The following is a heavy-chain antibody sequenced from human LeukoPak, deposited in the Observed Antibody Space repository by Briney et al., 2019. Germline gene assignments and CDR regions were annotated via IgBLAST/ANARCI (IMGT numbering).Heavy chain of an antibody. CDR3: ARQSPAAGTHWFDP. CDR1: GDSITSHY. Sequence: SETLSLTCAVSGDSITSHYWSWLRQPPGKGPEWIGYIHTNGNTNSKSSLKSRVTMSVDTSKNQLSLKLTSVTAADTAVYYCARQSPAAGTHWFDPWGQGTLVTVSS. D-gene: IGHD6-13*01. CDR2: IHTNGNT. J-gene: IGHJ5*02. V-gene: IGHV4-4*09.